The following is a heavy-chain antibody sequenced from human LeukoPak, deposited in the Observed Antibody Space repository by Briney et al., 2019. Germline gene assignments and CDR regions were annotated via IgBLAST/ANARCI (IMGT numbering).Heavy chain of an antibody. J-gene: IGHJ4*02. V-gene: IGHV4-39*01. CDR2: VYFGGST. CDR3: ARDTSGYYSFDY. D-gene: IGHD3-22*01. Sequence: PSETLSLTCTVSGGSISTSSYYWGWIRQPPGKGLEWLASVYFGGSTYYNPSLKSRVTISVDTSKNQFTLKLSSVTAADTAIYYCARDTSGYYSFDYWGQGTLLTVSS. CDR1: GGSISTSSYY.